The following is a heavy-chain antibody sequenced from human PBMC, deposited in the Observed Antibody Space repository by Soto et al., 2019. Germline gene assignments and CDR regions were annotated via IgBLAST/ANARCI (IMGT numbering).Heavy chain of an antibody. J-gene: IGHJ6*02. CDR3: TRAFGDYEYYYGMDV. D-gene: IGHD4-17*01. V-gene: IGHV3-49*03. Sequence: GGSLRLSCTASGFTFGDYAMSWFRQAPGKGLEWVGFIRSKAYGGTTEYAASVKGRFTISRDDSKSIAYLQMNSLKTEDTAVYYCTRAFGDYEYYYGMDVWGQGTTVTVPS. CDR2: IRSKAYGGTT. CDR1: GFTFGDYA.